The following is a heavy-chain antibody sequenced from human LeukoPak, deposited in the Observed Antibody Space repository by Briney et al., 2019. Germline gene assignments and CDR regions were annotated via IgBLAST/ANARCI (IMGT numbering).Heavy chain of an antibody. CDR3: ARDSGPDAFDI. CDR2: INPDSGGT. D-gene: IGHD2-15*01. J-gene: IGHJ3*02. V-gene: IGHV1-2*02. CDR1: GYTFTGYY. Sequence: GASVKVSCKTSGYTFTGYYMHWVRQAPGQGLEWMGWINPDSGGTNYAQKFQGRVTMTRDTSISTAYMELSRLRSDDTAVYYCARDSGPDAFDIWGQGTMVTVSS.